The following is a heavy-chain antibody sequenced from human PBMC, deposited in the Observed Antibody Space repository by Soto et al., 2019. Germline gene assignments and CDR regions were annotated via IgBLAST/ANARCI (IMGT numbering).Heavy chain of an antibody. CDR1: GFTFSSYG. J-gene: IGHJ6*02. CDR2: IWYDGSNK. Sequence: QVQLVESGGGVVQPGRSLRLSCAASGFTFSSYGMHWVRQAPGKGLEWVAVIWYDGSNKYYADSVKGRFTISRDNSKNKLYLQMNSLRAEDTAVYYCARDWWDYYDSSDLGGGMDVWGQGTTVTVSS. CDR3: ARDWWDYYDSSDLGGGMDV. D-gene: IGHD3-22*01. V-gene: IGHV3-33*01.